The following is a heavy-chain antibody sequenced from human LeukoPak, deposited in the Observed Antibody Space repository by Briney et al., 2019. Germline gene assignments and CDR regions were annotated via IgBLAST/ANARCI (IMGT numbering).Heavy chain of an antibody. D-gene: IGHD3-3*01. CDR1: GFTVSSNY. CDR2: IRQDGSEK. J-gene: IGHJ5*02. Sequence: GGSLRLSCAVSGFTVSSNYMNWVRQAPGRGLEWVANIRQDGSEKYYVDSVKGRFTISRDNAKKSLYLQMNSLRAEDTAVYYCARENVDYDFWSGYPNWFDPWGQGTLVTVSS. CDR3: ARENVDYDFWSGYPNWFDP. V-gene: IGHV3-7*05.